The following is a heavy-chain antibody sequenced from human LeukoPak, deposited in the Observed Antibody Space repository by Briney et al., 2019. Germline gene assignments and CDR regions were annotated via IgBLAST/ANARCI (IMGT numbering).Heavy chain of an antibody. V-gene: IGHV1-3*01. CDR1: GYTFTSYG. J-gene: IGHJ4*02. Sequence: ASVKVSCKASGYTFTSYGIHWVRQAPGQRLEWMGWINAGNGNTKYSQKIQGRVTITGDTSASTAYMELSSLRSEDTAVYYCARDFGDTATWYYFDYWGQGTLVTVS. CDR3: ARDFGDTATWYYFDY. CDR2: INAGNGNT. D-gene: IGHD5-18*01.